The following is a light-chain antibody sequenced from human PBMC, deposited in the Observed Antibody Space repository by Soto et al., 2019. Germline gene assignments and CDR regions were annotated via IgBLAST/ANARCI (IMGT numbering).Light chain of an antibody. CDR1: QSISSY. V-gene: IGKV1-39*01. J-gene: IGKJ1*01. CDR3: QQSYSTPPT. CDR2: AAS. Sequence: DIQMTQSPSSLSASVGDRVTITCRASQSISSYLNWYQQKPGKAPKLLIYAASSLQSGVPSRFSGSGSGTDLTLTISSLQPEDFATYYCQQSYSTPPTFGQGTKVHI.